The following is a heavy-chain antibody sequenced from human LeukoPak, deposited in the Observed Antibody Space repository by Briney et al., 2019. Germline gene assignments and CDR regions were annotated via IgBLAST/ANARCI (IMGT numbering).Heavy chain of an antibody. CDR1: GGSFSGYY. V-gene: IGHV4-34*01. CDR3: ARGRAAAFDI. CDR2: INHSGST. J-gene: IGHJ3*02. Sequence: SETLSLTCAAYGGSFSGYYWGWIRQPPGKGLEWIGEINHSGSTNYNPSLKSRVTISVDTSKNQISLKLSSVTAADTAVYYCARGRAAAFDIWGQGTMVTVSS.